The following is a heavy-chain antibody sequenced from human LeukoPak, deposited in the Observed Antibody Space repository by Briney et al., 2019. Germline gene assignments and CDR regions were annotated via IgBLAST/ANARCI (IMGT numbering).Heavy chain of an antibody. CDR2: ISSSSSYI. CDR1: GFTFSSYS. D-gene: IGHD5-24*01. J-gene: IGHJ4*02. V-gene: IGHV3-21*01. CDR3: ARVEVIDGYRRWDY. Sequence: KPGGSLGLSCAASGFTFSSYSMNWVREAPGKGLEWVSSISSSSSYIYYADSVKGRFTISRDNAKNSLYLQMNSLRAEDTAVYYCARVEVIDGYRRWDYWGQGTLVTVSS.